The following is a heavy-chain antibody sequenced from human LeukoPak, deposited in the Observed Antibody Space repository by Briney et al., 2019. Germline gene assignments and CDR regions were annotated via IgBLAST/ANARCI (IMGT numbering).Heavy chain of an antibody. J-gene: IGHJ4*02. CDR1: GGSISTSNSY. V-gene: IGHV4-39*07. CDR2: MFYTGST. Sequence: NSSETLSLTCTVSGGSISTSNSYWGWIRQPPGKGLEWIGSMFYTGSTYYNPSLKSRVTMSADTSKNQFSLRLTSLTAADTAVYYCAMIAARVEGIVVKDYWGPGTLVTVSS. D-gene: IGHD6-6*01. CDR3: AMIAARVEGIVVKDY.